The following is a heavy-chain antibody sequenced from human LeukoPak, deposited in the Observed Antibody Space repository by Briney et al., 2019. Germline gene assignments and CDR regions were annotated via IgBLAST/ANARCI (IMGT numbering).Heavy chain of an antibody. CDR2: VYHSGST. Sequence: PSETLSLTCAVSGGSISSSYWWSWVRQPPGKGLEWIGEVYHSGSTNYSPSLKSRVTISVDKSKNQFSLKLSSVTAADTAVYYCARTGRGWLALDYWGQGTLVTVSS. CDR3: ARTGRGWLALDY. J-gene: IGHJ4*02. D-gene: IGHD3-22*01. V-gene: IGHV4-4*02. CDR1: GGSISSSYW.